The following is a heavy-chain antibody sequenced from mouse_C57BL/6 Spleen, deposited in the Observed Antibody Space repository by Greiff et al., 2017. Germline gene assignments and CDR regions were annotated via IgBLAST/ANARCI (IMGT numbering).Heavy chain of an antibody. Sequence: VQLQQSGAELVKPGASVKLSCKASGYTFTEYTIHWVKQRSGQGLEWIGWFYPGSGSIKYNEKFKDKATLTADKSSSTVYMELSRLTSEDSAVYFCARHEDGLYGTSRGAWFAYWGQGTLVTVSA. J-gene: IGHJ3*01. D-gene: IGHD1-1*01. CDR3: ARHEDGLYGTSRGAWFAY. V-gene: IGHV1-62-2*01. CDR1: GYTFTEYT. CDR2: FYPGSGSI.